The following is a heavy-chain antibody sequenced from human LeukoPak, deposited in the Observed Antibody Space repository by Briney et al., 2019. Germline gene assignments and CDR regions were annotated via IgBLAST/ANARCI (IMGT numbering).Heavy chain of an antibody. CDR3: ARERGIFDGDRALDY. D-gene: IGHD3-9*01. J-gene: IGHJ4*02. CDR2: IYYSGST. Sequence: SQTLSLTCTVSGGSISSGGYYWSWIRQPPGKGLEWIGYIYYSGSTNYNPSLKSRVTISVDTSKNQFSLKLSSVTAADTAVYYCARERGIFDGDRALDYWGQGTLVTVSS. V-gene: IGHV4-61*08. CDR1: GGSISSGGYY.